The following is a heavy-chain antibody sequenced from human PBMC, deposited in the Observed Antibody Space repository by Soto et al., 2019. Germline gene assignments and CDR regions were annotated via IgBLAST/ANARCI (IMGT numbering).Heavy chain of an antibody. J-gene: IGHJ3*02. D-gene: IGHD6-13*01. V-gene: IGHV3-48*03. Sequence: LILSCAASGFTFSSYEMNWVRQAPGKGLEWVSYISSSGSTIYYADSVKRRFTISRDNAKNSLYLQMNSLRAEDTAVYYSAREGDSSLPGVAFDIWGQGTTVTV. CDR3: AREGDSSLPGVAFDI. CDR1: GFTFSSYE. CDR2: ISSSGSTI.